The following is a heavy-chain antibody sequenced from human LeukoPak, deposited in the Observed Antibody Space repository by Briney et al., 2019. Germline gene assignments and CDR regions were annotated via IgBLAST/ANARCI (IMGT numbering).Heavy chain of an antibody. D-gene: IGHD4-17*01. Sequence: GGSLRLSCAASGFTFSSYAMSWVRQAPGKGLEWVSYISSSGSTIYYADSVKGRFTISRDNAKNSLYLQMNSLRAEDTAVYYCARALFDYGDYGPFDYWGQGTLVTVSS. J-gene: IGHJ4*02. CDR1: GFTFSSYA. V-gene: IGHV3-48*03. CDR2: ISSSGSTI. CDR3: ARALFDYGDYGPFDY.